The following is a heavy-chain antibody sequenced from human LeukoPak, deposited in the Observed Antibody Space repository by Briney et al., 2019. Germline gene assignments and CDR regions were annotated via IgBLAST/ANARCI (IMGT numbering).Heavy chain of an antibody. CDR3: ASSSGSGSYYDTFDY. Sequence: PSETLSLTCAVYGGSFSGYYWSWIRQPPGKGLEWIGEINHSGSTNYNPSLKSRVTISVDTSKNQFSLKLSSVTAADTAVYYCASSSGSGSYYDTFDYWGQGTLVTVSS. CDR1: GGSFSGYY. J-gene: IGHJ4*02. D-gene: IGHD3-10*01. CDR2: INHSGST. V-gene: IGHV4-34*01.